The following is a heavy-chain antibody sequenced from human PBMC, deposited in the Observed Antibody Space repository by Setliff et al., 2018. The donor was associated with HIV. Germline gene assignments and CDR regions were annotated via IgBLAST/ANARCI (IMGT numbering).Heavy chain of an antibody. D-gene: IGHD6-19*01. Sequence: GGSLRLSCGASGFSFGDYYMSWIRQAPGKGLEWISYISSSSTYTNYADSVKGRFTISRDNAKNSLYLQMSSLRAEDTAVYYCARDVAVASFFNYWGQGTLVTVS. V-gene: IGHV3-11*05. CDR1: GFSFGDYY. J-gene: IGHJ4*02. CDR2: ISSSSTYT. CDR3: ARDVAVASFFNY.